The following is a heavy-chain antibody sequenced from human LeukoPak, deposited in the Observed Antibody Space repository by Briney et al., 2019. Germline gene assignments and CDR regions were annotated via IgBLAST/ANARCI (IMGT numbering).Heavy chain of an antibody. D-gene: IGHD2-21*02. Sequence: ASVKVSCKASGGIFSSYTFSWVRQAPGQGLEWMGWINPNSGGTNYAQKFQGRVTMTRDTSISTAYMELSRLRSDDTAVYYCARCGGDCYFLPFDYWGQGTLVTVSS. CDR1: GGIFSSYT. CDR2: INPNSGGT. V-gene: IGHV1-2*02. J-gene: IGHJ4*02. CDR3: ARCGGDCYFLPFDY.